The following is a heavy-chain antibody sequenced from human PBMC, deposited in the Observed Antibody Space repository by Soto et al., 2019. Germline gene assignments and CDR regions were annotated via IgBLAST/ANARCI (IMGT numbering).Heavy chain of an antibody. D-gene: IGHD5-12*01. J-gene: IGHJ4*02. Sequence: TLSLTYAVSGGSISSGGYSWSWIRQPPGKGVEWIGYIYHSGSTYYNPSLKSRVTISVDRSKNQFSLKLSSVTAADTAVYYCARGGRPYYFDYWGQGTLVTVSS. V-gene: IGHV4-30-2*01. CDR3: ARGGRPYYFDY. CDR2: IYHSGST. CDR1: GGSISSGGYS.